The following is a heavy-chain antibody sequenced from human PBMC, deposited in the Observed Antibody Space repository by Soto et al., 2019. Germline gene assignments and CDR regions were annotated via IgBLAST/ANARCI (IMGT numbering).Heavy chain of an antibody. Sequence: EVQLVESGGGLVQPGGSLRLSCAASGFTFSSYLMHWVRQAPGKGLVWVSHINSDGSSTSYADSVKGRFTFSRDNAKNTLHLQMNSLRAEDTAVYYCARGNFLHCSSTSCYGVFDYWGQGTLVTVSS. D-gene: IGHD2-2*01. J-gene: IGHJ4*02. CDR1: GFTFSSYL. V-gene: IGHV3-74*01. CDR3: ARGNFLHCSSTSCYGVFDY. CDR2: INSDGSST.